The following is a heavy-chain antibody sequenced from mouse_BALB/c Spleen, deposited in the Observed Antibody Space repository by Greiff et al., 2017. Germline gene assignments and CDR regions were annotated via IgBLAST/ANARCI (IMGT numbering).Heavy chain of an antibody. Sequence: EVKLLESGGGLVQPGGSLKLSCAASGFDFSRYWMSWVRQAPGKGLEWIGEINPDSSTINYTPSLKDKFIISRDNAKNTLYLQMSKVRSEDTALYYCARDYYGNYVWYFDVWGAGTTVTVSS. V-gene: IGHV4-1*02. CDR1: GFDFSRYW. CDR3: ARDYYGNYVWYFDV. D-gene: IGHD2-1*01. CDR2: INPDSSTI. J-gene: IGHJ1*01.